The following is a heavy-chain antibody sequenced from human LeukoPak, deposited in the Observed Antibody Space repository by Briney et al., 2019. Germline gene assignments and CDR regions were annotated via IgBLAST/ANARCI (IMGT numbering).Heavy chain of an antibody. CDR1: GLTLISYG. CDR2: IWYDASNR. V-gene: IGHV3-33*01. CDR3: ARDLAAAATWFDP. J-gene: IGHJ5*02. Sequence: GGSLRLSCAASGLTLISYGMHWVRQAPGKGLEWVAVIWYDASNRYYADSVKGRFTISRDNSKNTLYLQMNSLRAEDTAVYFCARDLAAAATWFDPWGQGTLVTVSS. D-gene: IGHD6-13*01.